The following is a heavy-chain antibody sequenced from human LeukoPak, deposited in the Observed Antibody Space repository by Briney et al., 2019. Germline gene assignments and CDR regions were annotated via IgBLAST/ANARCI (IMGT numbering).Heavy chain of an antibody. J-gene: IGHJ4*02. D-gene: IGHD6-13*01. CDR1: GGSFSGYY. Sequence: SETLSLTCAVYGGSFSGYYWSWIRQPPGKGLEWIWEINHSGSTNYNPSLKSRVTISVDTSKNQFSLKLSSLTAADTAVYYCARAAAAGGHYFDYWGQGTLVTVPS. V-gene: IGHV4-34*01. CDR3: ARAAAAGGHYFDY. CDR2: INHSGST.